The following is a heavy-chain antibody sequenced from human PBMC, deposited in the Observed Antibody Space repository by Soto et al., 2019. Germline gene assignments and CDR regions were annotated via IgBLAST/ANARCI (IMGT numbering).Heavy chain of an antibody. J-gene: IGHJ3*02. V-gene: IGHV4-59*08. CDR2: IYYSGST. CDR1: GGSISSYY. D-gene: IGHD4-17*01. CDR3: ARRYGDAFDI. Sequence: QVQLQESGPGLVKPSETLSLTCTVSGGSISSYYWSWIRQPPGKGLEWIGYIYYSGSTNYNPSLKIRDTKSVDTSKNQYSLKLSSVTAADTAVYYCARRYGDAFDIWGQGTMVTVSS.